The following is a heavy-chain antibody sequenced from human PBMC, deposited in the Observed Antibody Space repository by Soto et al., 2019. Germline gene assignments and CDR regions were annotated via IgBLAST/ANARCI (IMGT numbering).Heavy chain of an antibody. V-gene: IGHV3-23*01. CDR3: AKGSVVGADYSYGMDV. Sequence: EVQLLESGGGLVQPGGSLRLSCAASGFTFSSYAMSWVRQAPGKGLEWVSAISGSGGSTYYADSVKGRFTISRDNSKNTLYLQMNSLRAEDTAVYYCAKGSVVGADYSYGMDVWGQGTTVTVSS. D-gene: IGHD2-2*01. J-gene: IGHJ6*02. CDR2: ISGSGGST. CDR1: GFTFSSYA.